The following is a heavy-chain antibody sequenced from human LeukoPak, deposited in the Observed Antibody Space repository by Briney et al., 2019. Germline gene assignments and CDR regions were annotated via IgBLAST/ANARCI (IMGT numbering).Heavy chain of an antibody. Sequence: PPETLSLTCTVSGGSISSGGYYWSWIRQHPGKGLEWIGYIYYSGSTYYNPSLKSRVTISVDTSKNQFSLKLSSVTAADTAVYYCAREGEYYDSSGRHDAFDIWGQGTMVTVSS. CDR1: GGSISSGGYY. CDR2: IYYSGST. J-gene: IGHJ3*02. V-gene: IGHV4-31*03. D-gene: IGHD3-22*01. CDR3: AREGEYYDSSGRHDAFDI.